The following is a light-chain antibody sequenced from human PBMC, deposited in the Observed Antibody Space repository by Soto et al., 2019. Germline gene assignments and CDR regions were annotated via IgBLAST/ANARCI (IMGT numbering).Light chain of an antibody. V-gene: IGKV1-5*01. CDR3: KHYITHPWA. CDR1: QSITNW. CDR2: DAS. Sequence: DIQMTQTPSTLSASVGDRVTITCRASQSITNWLAWYQQKPGKAPKVLIYDASILESGVPSRFSGSGSGTDFTLTISTLQPDDFATYYSKHYITHPWAFGKGTTV. J-gene: IGKJ1*01.